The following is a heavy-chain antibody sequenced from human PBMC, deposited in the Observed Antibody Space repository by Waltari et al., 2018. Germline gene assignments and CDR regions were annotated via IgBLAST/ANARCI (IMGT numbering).Heavy chain of an antibody. CDR3: ARVRDLRYYDFWSGYSYDAFDI. V-gene: IGHV4-39*07. CDR2: IYYSGST. J-gene: IGHJ3*02. D-gene: IGHD3-3*01. CDR1: GGSISSSSYY. Sequence: QLQLQESGPGLVKPSETLSLTCTVSGGSISSSSYYWGWIRQPPGKGLGWIGSIYYSGSTYYNPSLKSRVTISVDTSKNQFSLKLSSVTAADTAVYYCARVRDLRYYDFWSGYSYDAFDIWGQGTMVTVSS.